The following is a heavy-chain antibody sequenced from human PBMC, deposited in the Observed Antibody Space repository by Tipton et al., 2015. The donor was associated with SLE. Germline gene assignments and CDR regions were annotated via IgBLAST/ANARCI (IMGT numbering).Heavy chain of an antibody. D-gene: IGHD3-3*01. CDR1: GFKFDDYG. CDR3: ARAPGFLEWLSYVDV. J-gene: IGHJ6*03. Sequence: SLRLSCAVSGFKFDDYGMSWVRQGPGKGLEWVSGLNWNGTSTGYADSVKGRFTIYRDNAKNSVYLQMNSLRVEDTALYYCARAPGFLEWLSYVDVWGKGTTVIVSS. V-gene: IGHV3-20*04. CDR2: LNWNGTST.